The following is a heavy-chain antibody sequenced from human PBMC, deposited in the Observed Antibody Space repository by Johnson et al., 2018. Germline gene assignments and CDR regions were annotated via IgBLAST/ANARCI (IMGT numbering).Heavy chain of an antibody. CDR1: GFTFSSNG. CDR2: IWYDGSKK. Sequence: QVQLVESGGGVAQPGRSLRLSCAASGFTFSSNGMPWVRQAPGKGLEWVAVIWYDGSKKYYADSVKGRFTTSRDNSKNTLYLQMNSLRGEDTAGYYCGRDLCSGGNCYLDDWVQGTLVTVSS. CDR3: GRDLCSGGNCYLDD. D-gene: IGHD2-15*01. J-gene: IGHJ4*02. V-gene: IGHV3-33*01.